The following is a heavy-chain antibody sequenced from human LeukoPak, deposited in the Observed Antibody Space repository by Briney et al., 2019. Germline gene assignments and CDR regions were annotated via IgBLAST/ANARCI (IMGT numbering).Heavy chain of an antibody. CDR3: ARDESELVSDNWFDP. D-gene: IGHD1-7*01. CDR1: GGSISSGSYY. Sequence: SETLSLTCTVSGGSISSGSYYWSWIRQPAGKGLEWIGRIYTSGSTNYNPSLKSRVTISVDTSKNQFSLQLNSVTPEDTAVYYCARDESELVSDNWFDPWGQGTLVTVSS. J-gene: IGHJ5*02. CDR2: IYTSGST. V-gene: IGHV4-61*02.